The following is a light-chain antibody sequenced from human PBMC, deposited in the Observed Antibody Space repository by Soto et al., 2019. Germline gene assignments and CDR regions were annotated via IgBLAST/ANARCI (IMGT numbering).Light chain of an antibody. CDR2: YDS. Sequence: SYELTQPPSVSVAPGKTARITCGGNNIGSKSVHWYQQKPGQAPVLVIYYDSDRPSGIPERFSGSNSGNTATLTISRVEAGDEGDYYCQVWDSSSDHVIFGGGTNLTVL. V-gene: IGLV3-21*04. J-gene: IGLJ2*01. CDR3: QVWDSSSDHVI. CDR1: NIGSKS.